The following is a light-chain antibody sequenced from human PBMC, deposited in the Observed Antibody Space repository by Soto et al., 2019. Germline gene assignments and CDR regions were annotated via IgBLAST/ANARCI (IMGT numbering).Light chain of an antibody. CDR2: GAS. Sequence: IVWTNSPGTLSLSPGERATLSCRASQSVSNNYLAWYQQKPGQAPRLLIYGASNRATGIPDRFSGSGSRTDFTLTISSLEPEDFAVSYCQQRSNWPLTFGGGTKVDIK. V-gene: IGKV3D-20*02. CDR1: QSVSNNY. CDR3: QQRSNWPLT. J-gene: IGKJ4*01.